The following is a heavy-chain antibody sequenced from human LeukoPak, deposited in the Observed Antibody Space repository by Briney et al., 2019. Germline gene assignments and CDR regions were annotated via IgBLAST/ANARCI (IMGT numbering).Heavy chain of an antibody. V-gene: IGHV3-23*01. D-gene: IGHD3-22*01. CDR3: AKASSGYPYYFDY. CDR1: GFIFSSYV. Sequence: GGSLRLSCAASGFIFSSYVMGWVRQAPGKGLEWVSSISVGGGDTFASDSVKGRFTISRDNSKNTLYLQMNSLRAEDTAVYYCAKASSGYPYYFDYWGQGTLVTVSS. CDR2: ISVGGGDT. J-gene: IGHJ4*02.